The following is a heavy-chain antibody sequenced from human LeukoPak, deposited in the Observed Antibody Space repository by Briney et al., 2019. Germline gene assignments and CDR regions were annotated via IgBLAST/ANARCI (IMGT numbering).Heavy chain of an antibody. V-gene: IGHV3-48*03. CDR3: ARDSMIVVVATFDY. CDR2: ISSSGSTI. Sequence: AGGSLRLSCAASGFTFSSYEMNWVRQAPGKGLEWVSYISSSGSTIYYADSVKGRFTISRDNAKNSLHLQMNSLRAEDTAVYYCARDSMIVVVATFDYWGQGTLVTVSS. CDR1: GFTFSSYE. J-gene: IGHJ4*02. D-gene: IGHD3-22*01.